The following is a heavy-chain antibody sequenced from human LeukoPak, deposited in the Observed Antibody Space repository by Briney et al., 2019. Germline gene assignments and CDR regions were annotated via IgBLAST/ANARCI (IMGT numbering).Heavy chain of an antibody. J-gene: IGHJ5*02. Sequence: ASVKVSCKASGFTFTSSAVQWVRQARGQRLEWIGWIVVGSGNTNYAQKFQERVTITRDMSTSTAYMELSGLRSEDTAVYYCARDRAAADGNNWFDPWGQGTLVTVSS. D-gene: IGHD6-13*01. V-gene: IGHV1-58*01. CDR2: IVVGSGNT. CDR3: ARDRAAADGNNWFDP. CDR1: GFTFTSSA.